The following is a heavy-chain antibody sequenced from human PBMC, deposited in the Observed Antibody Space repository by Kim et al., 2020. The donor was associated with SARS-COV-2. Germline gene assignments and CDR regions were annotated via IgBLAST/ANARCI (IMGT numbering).Heavy chain of an antibody. J-gene: IGHJ4*02. V-gene: IGHV3-15*01. CDR3: TTDPHDYCDPRRDGQDQRLDY. D-gene: IGHD4-17*01. Sequence: GGSLRLSCAASGFTFSNAWMSWVRQAPGKGLEWVGRIKSKTDGGTTDYAAPVKGRFTISRDDSKNTLYLQMNSLKNEDTAVYYCTTDPHDYCDPRRDGQDQRLDYWGQRTMFTASS. CDR1: GFTFSNAW. CDR2: IKSKTDGGTT.